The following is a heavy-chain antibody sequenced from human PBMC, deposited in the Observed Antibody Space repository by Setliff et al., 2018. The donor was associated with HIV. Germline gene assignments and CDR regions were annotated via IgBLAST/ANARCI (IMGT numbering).Heavy chain of an antibody. Sequence: SETLSLTCAVYGASFSGYYWAWIRQSPGTGLEWIGEINHSGITNYNPTLKSRVTISTDTSKNQFSLRLNAVTAADTAVYSCARVRLRVPPSIFDYWGQGALVTVSS. CDR1: GASFSGYY. CDR3: ARVRLRVPPSIFDY. D-gene: IGHD2-2*01. J-gene: IGHJ4*02. V-gene: IGHV4-34*01. CDR2: INHSGIT.